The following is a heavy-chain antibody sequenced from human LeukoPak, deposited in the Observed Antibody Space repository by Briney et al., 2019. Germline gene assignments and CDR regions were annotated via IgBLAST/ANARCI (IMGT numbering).Heavy chain of an antibody. CDR1: ALPPSNYA. CDR2: ISDGGWT. CDR3: AKECDYGNTSHMPCY. Sequence: GGSLRLSCAASALPPSNYAMSWVRQAPGKRLEWVSSISDGGWTAYTDSVKGRFFISRETATNTLYLQMNSLRVEDTAVYYCAKECDYGNTSHMPCYWGQGTLVTVSS. J-gene: IGHJ4*02. V-gene: IGHV3-23*01. D-gene: IGHD4-17*01.